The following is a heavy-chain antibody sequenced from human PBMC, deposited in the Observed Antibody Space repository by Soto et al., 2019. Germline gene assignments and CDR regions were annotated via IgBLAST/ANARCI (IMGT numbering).Heavy chain of an antibody. Sequence: EVQLVESGGDLVQPGGSLRLSCAASGFTFSYYWMHWVRQPPGKGLVWVSRIHSDGSATTYADSVKGRFTISRDNAKNRLSLQMNSLTADDTAVYYCARGDRGAFDDWGQGTLVTVSS. CDR1: GFTFSYYW. CDR2: IHSDGSAT. V-gene: IGHV3-74*01. J-gene: IGHJ4*02. D-gene: IGHD3-10*01. CDR3: ARGDRGAFDD.